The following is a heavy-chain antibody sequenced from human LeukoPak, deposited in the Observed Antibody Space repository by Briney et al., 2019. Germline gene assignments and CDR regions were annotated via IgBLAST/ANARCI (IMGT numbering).Heavy chain of an antibody. D-gene: IGHD3-16*01. J-gene: IGHJ4*02. Sequence: SETLSLTCSVSGGSISGYYWSWIRQPPGKGLEWIGYIYTSGSTNYNPSLNSRVTISVDTSKSQFSLKLSSVSAAATAVYYCARRRTYGSGGSFDYWGQGTLVTVSS. V-gene: IGHV4-4*09. CDR2: IYTSGST. CDR1: GGSISGYY. CDR3: ARRRTYGSGGSFDY.